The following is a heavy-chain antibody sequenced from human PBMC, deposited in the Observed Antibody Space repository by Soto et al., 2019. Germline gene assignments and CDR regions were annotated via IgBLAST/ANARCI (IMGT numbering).Heavy chain of an antibody. V-gene: IGHV3-33*01. CDR3: ARGGGYDILTGYYYYYGMDV. Sequence: QVQLVESGGGVVQPGRSLRLSCAAYGFTFSSYGMHWVRQAPGKGLEWVAVIWYDGSNKYYADSVKGRFTISRDNSKNTLYLQMNSLRSEDTAGYYCARGGGYDILTGYYYYYGMDVWGQGTTVTVSS. CDR1: GFTFSSYG. D-gene: IGHD3-9*01. J-gene: IGHJ6*02. CDR2: IWYDGSNK.